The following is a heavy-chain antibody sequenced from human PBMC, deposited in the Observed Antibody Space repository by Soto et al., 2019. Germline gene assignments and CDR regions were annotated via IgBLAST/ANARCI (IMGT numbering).Heavy chain of an antibody. CDR3: AKGVQWELRPGAFDI. V-gene: IGHV3-30*18. CDR2: ISYDGSNK. J-gene: IGHJ3*02. D-gene: IGHD1-26*01. CDR1: GFTFSSYG. Sequence: GGSLRLSCAASGFTFSSYGMHWVRQAPGKGLEWVAVISYDGSNKYYADSVKGRFTISRDNSKNTLYLQMNSLRAEDTAVYYCAKGVQWELRPGAFDIWGQGTMVTVSS.